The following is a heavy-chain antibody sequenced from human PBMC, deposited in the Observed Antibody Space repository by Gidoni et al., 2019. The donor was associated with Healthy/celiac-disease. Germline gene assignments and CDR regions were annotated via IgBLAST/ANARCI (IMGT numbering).Heavy chain of an antibody. CDR1: GYTFTSYG. D-gene: IGHD4-4*01. CDR3: ARDPRNQAVTTSGLFDY. J-gene: IGHJ4*02. Sequence: QVQLVQSGAEVKKPGASVKVSCTASGYTFTSYGISWVRQAPGQGLEWMGWISAYNGNTNYAQKLQGRVTMTTDTSTSTAYMELRSLRSDDTAVYYCARDPRNQAVTTSGLFDYWGQGTLVTVSS. CDR2: ISAYNGNT. V-gene: IGHV1-18*04.